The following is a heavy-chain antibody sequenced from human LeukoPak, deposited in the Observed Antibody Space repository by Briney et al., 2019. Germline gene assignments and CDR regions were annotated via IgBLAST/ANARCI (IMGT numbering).Heavy chain of an antibody. V-gene: IGHV3-23*01. CDR3: ARSINDYGDYGHAFDI. D-gene: IGHD4-17*01. CDR1: GFTFRNYA. J-gene: IGHJ3*02. CDR2: ISDSGGRT. Sequence: GGSLRLSCAASGFTFRNYAMTWVRQAPGKGLEWVSAISDSGGRTSYADSVKGRFTISRDNSKNTVYLQMNSLRVEDTAVYYCARSINDYGDYGHAFDIWGQGTMVTVSS.